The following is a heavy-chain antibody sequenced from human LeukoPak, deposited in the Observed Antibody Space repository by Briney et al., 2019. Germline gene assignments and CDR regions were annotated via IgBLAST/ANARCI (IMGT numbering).Heavy chain of an antibody. CDR3: ARIHYGDCVGGVDY. J-gene: IGHJ4*02. V-gene: IGHV3-30*03. Sequence: PGGSLRLSCAASGFTFSSYGMHWVRQAPGKGLEWVAVISYDGSNKYYADSVKGRFTISRDNSKNTLYLQMNSLRAEDTAVYYCARIHYGDCVGGVDYWGQGTLVTVSS. CDR1: GFTFSSYG. D-gene: IGHD4-17*01. CDR2: ISYDGSNK.